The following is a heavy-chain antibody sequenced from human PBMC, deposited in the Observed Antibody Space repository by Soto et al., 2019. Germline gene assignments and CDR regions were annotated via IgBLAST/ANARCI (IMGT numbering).Heavy chain of an antibody. CDR1: GFTFSSYW. Sequence: PGGSLRLSCAASGFTFSSYWMSWVRQAPGKGLEWVANIKQDGSEKYYVDSVKGRFTISRDNAKNSLYLQMNSLRAEDTAVYYCARVGTYYDFWGDYYHYYMDVWGKGTTVTVSS. D-gene: IGHD3-3*01. V-gene: IGHV3-7*01. J-gene: IGHJ6*03. CDR2: IKQDGSEK. CDR3: ARVGTYYDFWGDYYHYYMDV.